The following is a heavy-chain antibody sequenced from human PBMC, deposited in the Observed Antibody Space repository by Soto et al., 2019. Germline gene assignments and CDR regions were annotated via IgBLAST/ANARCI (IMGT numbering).Heavy chain of an antibody. CDR1: GFTFSSYA. D-gene: IGHD3-10*01. V-gene: IGHV3-23*01. CDR2: ISGSGGST. J-gene: IGHJ4*02. CDR3: AKYGFGELSAY. Sequence: EVQLLESGGGLVQPGGSLRLSCAASGFTFSSYAMSWVRQAPGKGLEWVSAISGSGGSTYYADSVKGRFTISRDNSKDTLYLQMNGLRAEDTAVYYCAKYGFGELSAYWGQGTLVTVSS.